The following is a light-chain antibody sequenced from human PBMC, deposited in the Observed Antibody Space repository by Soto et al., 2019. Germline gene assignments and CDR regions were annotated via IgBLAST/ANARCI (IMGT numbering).Light chain of an antibody. CDR2: LGS. J-gene: IGKJ2*01. CDR1: QSLLNSNGYNY. Sequence: DIVMTQSPLSLPVTPGEPASISCRSGQSLLNSNGYNYLDWYLQKPGQSPQLLIYLGSNRASEVPDRFSGSGSGTDFTLKISRMEADDVGVFYCMQALQTPYTFGQGTKLEIK. CDR3: MQALQTPYT. V-gene: IGKV2-28*01.